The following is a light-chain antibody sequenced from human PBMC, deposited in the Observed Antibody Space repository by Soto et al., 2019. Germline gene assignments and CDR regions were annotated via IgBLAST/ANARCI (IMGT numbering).Light chain of an antibody. CDR2: DVS. J-gene: IGLJ2*01. CDR1: SSDVGGYNY. CDR3: SSYTSSSTVV. V-gene: IGLV2-14*01. Sequence: QSALTQPASVSGSPGQSITISCTGTSSDVGGYNYVSWYQQHPGKAPKLMIYDVSNRPSGVSNRFSGSKSGNKASLTIFGXXXXXXXDSYCSSYTSSSTVVFGGGTKL.